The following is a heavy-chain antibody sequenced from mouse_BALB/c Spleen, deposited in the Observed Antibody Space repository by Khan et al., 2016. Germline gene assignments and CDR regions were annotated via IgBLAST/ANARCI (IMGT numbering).Heavy chain of an antibody. J-gene: IGHJ4*01. CDR1: GYTFTKFW. V-gene: IGHV1S127*01. CDR3: SRGSYAMDY. CDR2: IAPSNSET. Sequence: QIQLVQSGPELVRPGASVKMSCKASGYTFTKFWMHWVIQRPGQGLEWIGMIAPSNSETRLDQKFKDKATLNVDKSSNTAYMQLSGLTSEDSAVYDCSRGSYAMDYWGQGTSVTVSS.